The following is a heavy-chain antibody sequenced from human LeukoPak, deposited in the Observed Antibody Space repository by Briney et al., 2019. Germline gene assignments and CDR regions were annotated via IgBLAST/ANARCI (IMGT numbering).Heavy chain of an antibody. J-gene: IGHJ4*02. V-gene: IGHV5-51*01. CDR3: ARQIDGSYSPSTYYFDY. D-gene: IGHD1-26*01. Sequence: GESLKISCKGSGYSFTSYWIGWVRQMPGKGLEWMGIIYPGDSDTRYSPSFQGQVTISADKSISTAYLQWSSLKASDTAMYYCARQIDGSYSPSTYYFDYWGQGTLVTVSS. CDR2: IYPGDSDT. CDR1: GYSFTSYW.